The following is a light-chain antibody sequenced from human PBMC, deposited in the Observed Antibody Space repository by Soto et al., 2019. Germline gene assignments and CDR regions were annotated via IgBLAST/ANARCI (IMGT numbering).Light chain of an antibody. J-gene: IGLJ2*01. V-gene: IGLV1-40*01. CDR3: QAYDSSLSVSV. CDR1: SSNIGAGYD. Sequence: QSVLTQPPSVSGAPGQRVTISCTGSSSNIGAGYDVHWYQQLPGTAPKLLIEGNSNRPSGVPDRFSGSKSGTSASQAITGFQGAEEADYYCQAYDSSLSVSVFGGGTKLTVL. CDR2: GNS.